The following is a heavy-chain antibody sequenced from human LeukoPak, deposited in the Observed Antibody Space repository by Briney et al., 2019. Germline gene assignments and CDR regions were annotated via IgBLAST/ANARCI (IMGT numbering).Heavy chain of an antibody. Sequence: SETLSLTCTVSGGSISSSSYYWSWIRQPPGKGLEWIGEINHSGSTNYNPSLKSRVTISVDTSKNQFSLKLSSVTAADTAVYYCARWDSGSYTYMDVWGKGTTVTVSS. CDR1: GGSISSSSYY. J-gene: IGHJ6*03. V-gene: IGHV4-39*07. D-gene: IGHD1-26*01. CDR2: INHSGST. CDR3: ARWDSGSYTYMDV.